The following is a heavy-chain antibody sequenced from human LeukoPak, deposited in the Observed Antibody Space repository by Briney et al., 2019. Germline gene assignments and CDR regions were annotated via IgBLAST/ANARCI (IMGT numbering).Heavy chain of an antibody. V-gene: IGHV3-30-3*01. CDR1: GFTFSSYA. CDR2: ISYDGSNK. D-gene: IGHD6-19*01. CDR3: ARGTPSSSGWLYYGMDV. Sequence: GGSLRLSCAASGFTFSSYAMHWVRQAPGKGLEWVAVISYDGSNKYYADSVKGRFTISRDNSKNTLYLQMNSLRAEDTAVYYCARGTPSSSGWLYYGMDVWGQGTTVTVSS. J-gene: IGHJ6*02.